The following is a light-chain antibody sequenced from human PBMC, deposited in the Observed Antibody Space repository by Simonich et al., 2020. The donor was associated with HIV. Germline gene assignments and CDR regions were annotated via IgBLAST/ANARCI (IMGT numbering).Light chain of an antibody. CDR3: CSYAGSYTWV. Sequence: QSALTQPRSVSGSPGQSVTISCPGTSSDVGGFNYVSWYQQHPGKAPKLMIYALSKRPSGVPDRFSGSKSGNTASLTISGLQAEDEADYYCCSYAGSYTWVFGGGTKLTVL. CDR1: SSDVGGFNY. V-gene: IGLV2-11*01. J-gene: IGLJ3*02. CDR2: ALS.